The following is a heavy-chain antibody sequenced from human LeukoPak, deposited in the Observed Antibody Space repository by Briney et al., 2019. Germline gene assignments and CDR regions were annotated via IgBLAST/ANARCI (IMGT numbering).Heavy chain of an antibody. CDR1: GGSFSGYY. D-gene: IGHD4-23*01. Sequence: SETLSLTCAVYGGSFSGYYWSWIRQPPGKGLEWIGEINHSRSTNYNPSLKSRVTISVDTSKNQFSLKLSSVTAADTAVYYCARGRTSNDYGGNWGFFDYWGQGTLVTVSS. J-gene: IGHJ4*02. CDR3: ARGRTSNDYGGNWGFFDY. CDR2: INHSRST. V-gene: IGHV4-34*01.